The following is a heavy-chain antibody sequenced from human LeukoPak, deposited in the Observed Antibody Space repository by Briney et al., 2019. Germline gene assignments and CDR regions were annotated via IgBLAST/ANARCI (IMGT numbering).Heavy chain of an antibody. J-gene: IGHJ4*02. D-gene: IGHD3-10*01. Sequence: GGSLRLSCAASGFTFSSYGMHWVRQAPGKGLEWVAVILSDGSKEFYTDSVKGRFTISRDNAKNSLYLQMNSLTVEDTAVYYCASGGSYFDYWGQGTLVTVSS. CDR2: ILSDGSKE. CDR3: ASGGSYFDY. V-gene: IGHV3-33*03. CDR1: GFTFSSYG.